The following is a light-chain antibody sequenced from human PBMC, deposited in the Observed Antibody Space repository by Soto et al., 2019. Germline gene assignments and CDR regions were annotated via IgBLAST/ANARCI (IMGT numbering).Light chain of an antibody. CDR1: NSNIGSDI. CDR2: TTN. J-gene: IGLJ1*01. CDR3: ATWDGGLSGTFV. V-gene: IGLV1-44*01. Sequence: QSSLTQPPSSSGTPGQRATISCCGSNSNIGSDIVNCYQLLPGAAPEVLINTTNQRPSGVPERFSGSKSGTSASLAISGLQSEDEANSSCATWDGGLSGTFVYGTGTKVNVL.